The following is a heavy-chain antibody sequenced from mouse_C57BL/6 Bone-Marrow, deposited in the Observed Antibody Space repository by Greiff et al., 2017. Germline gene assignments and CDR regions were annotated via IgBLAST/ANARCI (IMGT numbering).Heavy chain of an antibody. CDR2: IYPRSGNT. J-gene: IGHJ2*01. Sequence: QVQLQQSGAELARPGASVKLSCKASGYTFTSYGISWVKQRTGQGLEWIGEIYPRSGNTYYNEKFKGKATLTADKASSTAYMELRSLASEDSAVYFCVIYYYGSRNYWGQGTTLTVSS. D-gene: IGHD1-1*01. CDR3: VIYYYGSRNY. CDR1: GYTFTSYG. V-gene: IGHV1-81*01.